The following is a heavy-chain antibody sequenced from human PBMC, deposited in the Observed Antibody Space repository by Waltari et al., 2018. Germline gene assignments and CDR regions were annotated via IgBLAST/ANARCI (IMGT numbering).Heavy chain of an antibody. Sequence: QVQLVECGGGVVQRGRSLRLSFSDPGLTFTSSAMHWVRQAPGKGLEWVAVISYDGSNKYYADSVKGRFTISRDNSKNTLYLQMNSLRAEDTAVYYCARDLGVHWGQGTLVTVSS. CDR3: ARDLGVH. V-gene: IGHV3-30-3*01. D-gene: IGHD3-3*01. CDR2: ISYDGSNK. CDR1: GLTFTSSA. J-gene: IGHJ4*02.